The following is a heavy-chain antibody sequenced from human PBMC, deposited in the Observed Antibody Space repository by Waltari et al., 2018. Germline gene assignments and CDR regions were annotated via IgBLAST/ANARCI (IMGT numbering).Heavy chain of an antibody. V-gene: IGHV3-23*01. CDR3: AKDLSGYYLFDY. CDR2: ISGSGGST. J-gene: IGHJ4*02. D-gene: IGHD3-22*01. Sequence: EVQLLESGGGLVQPGGSLRLSCAASGFTFSSNAMSWVRQAPGKGLEWVSAISGSGGSTYYADSVKGRFTISRDNSKNTLYLQMNSLRAEDTAVYYCAKDLSGYYLFDYWGQGTLVTVSS. CDR1: GFTFSSNA.